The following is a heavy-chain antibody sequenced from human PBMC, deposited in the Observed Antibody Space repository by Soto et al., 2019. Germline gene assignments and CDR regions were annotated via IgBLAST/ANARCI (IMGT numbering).Heavy chain of an antibody. CDR3: ARDRAMDDY. V-gene: IGHV3-7*05. CDR2: IKQDGSEK. J-gene: IGHJ4*02. D-gene: IGHD5-18*01. CDR1: GFTFSSYW. Sequence: VQLVESGGGLVQPGGSLRLSCAASGFTFSSYWMNWVRQAPGKGLEWVANIKQDGSEKNYVDSVKGRFTISRDNAKNSLYLQMHSLRAEDTAVYYCARDRAMDDYWGQGTLVTVSS.